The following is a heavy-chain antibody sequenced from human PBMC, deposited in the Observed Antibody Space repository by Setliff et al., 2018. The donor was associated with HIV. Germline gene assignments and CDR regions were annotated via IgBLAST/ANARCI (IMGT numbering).Heavy chain of an antibody. V-gene: IGHV1-69*05. CDR3: ARGVKGIATTGKYYFDY. CDR1: GGTFSSYA. CDR2: IIPIFGTA. D-gene: IGHD6-13*01. Sequence: SVKVSCKASGGTFSSYAISWVRQAPGQGLEWMGGIIPIFGTANYAQKFQGRVTITTDESTSTAYMELSSLRSDDTAVFYCARGVKGIATTGKYYFDYWGQGTLVTVSS. J-gene: IGHJ4*02.